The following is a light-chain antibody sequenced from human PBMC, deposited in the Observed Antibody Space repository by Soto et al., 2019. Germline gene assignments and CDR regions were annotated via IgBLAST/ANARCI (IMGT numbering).Light chain of an antibody. CDR3: CSYAGSYTLV. Sequence: QSVLTQPRSVSGSPGQSVTISCTGTSRDVGGYNYVSWYQQHPGKAPKLMIYDVIKRPSGVPDRFSGSKSGNTASLTISGLQAEDDADYYCCSYAGSYTLVFGGGTKLTVL. V-gene: IGLV2-11*01. J-gene: IGLJ2*01. CDR1: SRDVGGYNY. CDR2: DVI.